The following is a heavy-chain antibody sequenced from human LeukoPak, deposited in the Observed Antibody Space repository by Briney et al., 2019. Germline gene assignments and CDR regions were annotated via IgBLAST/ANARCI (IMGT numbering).Heavy chain of an antibody. CDR1: GYTFTSYG. J-gene: IGHJ6*02. V-gene: IGHV1-18*01. D-gene: IGHD6-19*01. Sequence: GASVKVSCKASGYTFTSYGISWVRQAPGQGLEWMVWITAYNGNTNYAQKLQGRVTMTTDTSTSTAYMELRSLRSDDTAVYYCARVSLIAVAGFLYYYYGMDVWGQGTTVTVSS. CDR2: ITAYNGNT. CDR3: ARVSLIAVAGFLYYYYGMDV.